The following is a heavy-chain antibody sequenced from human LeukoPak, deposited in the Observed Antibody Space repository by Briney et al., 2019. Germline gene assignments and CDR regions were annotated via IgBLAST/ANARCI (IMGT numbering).Heavy chain of an antibody. CDR2: ISGSGGST. D-gene: IGHD3-10*01. Sequence: TGGSLRLSCAASGFSFSTYAMTWVRQAPGRGLEWVSAISGSGGSTYYADSVKGRFTISRDNSKNTLYLQMNSLRAEDTAVYYCAKDAPSLYGSGSYGPHFDYWGQGTLVTVSS. CDR1: GFSFSTYA. J-gene: IGHJ4*02. CDR3: AKDAPSLYGSGSYGPHFDY. V-gene: IGHV3-23*01.